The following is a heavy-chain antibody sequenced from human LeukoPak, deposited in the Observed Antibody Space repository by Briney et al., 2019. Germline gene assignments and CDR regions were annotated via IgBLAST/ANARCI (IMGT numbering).Heavy chain of an antibody. CDR2: IYYTGST. CDR1: GGSMSGYY. V-gene: IGHV4-59*01. D-gene: IGHD1-1*01. J-gene: IGHJ4*02. CDR3: ARSQNWYFDS. Sequence: SETLSLTCTVSGGSMSGYYWNWIRQHPGKGLEWIGYIYYTGSTDYSPSLQSRVTISLDTSMNLFSLRLTSVTAVDTAVYYCARSQNWYFDSWGQGTLVSVSS.